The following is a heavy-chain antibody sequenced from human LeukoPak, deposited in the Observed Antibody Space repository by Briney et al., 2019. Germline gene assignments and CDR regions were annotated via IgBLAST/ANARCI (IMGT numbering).Heavy chain of an antibody. J-gene: IGHJ5*02. D-gene: IGHD5-12*01. CDR2: ISAYNGNT. CDR1: GYTFTSYG. CDR3: AIYIVATGFDP. V-gene: IGHV1-18*04. Sequence: GASVKVSCKASGYTFTSYGISWVRQAPGQGLEWMGWISAYNGNTNYAQKLQGRDTMTTDTSTSTAYMELRSLRSDDTAVYYCAIYIVATGFDPWGQGTLVTVSS.